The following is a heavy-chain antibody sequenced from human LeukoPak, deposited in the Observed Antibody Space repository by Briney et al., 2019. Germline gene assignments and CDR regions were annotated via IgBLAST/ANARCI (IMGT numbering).Heavy chain of an antibody. V-gene: IGHV4-59*01. J-gene: IGHJ4*02. CDR1: GGSFSGYY. Sequence: SETLSLTCAVYGGSFSGYYWSWIRQPPGKGLEWIGYIYYSGSTNYNPSLKSRVTISVDTSKNQFSLKLSSVTAADTAVYYCARGSVWWDDWGQGTLVTVSS. CDR3: ARGSVWWDD. D-gene: IGHD1-26*01. CDR2: IYYSGST.